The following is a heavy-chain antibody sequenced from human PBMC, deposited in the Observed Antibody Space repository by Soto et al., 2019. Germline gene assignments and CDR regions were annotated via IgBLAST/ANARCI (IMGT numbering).Heavy chain of an antibody. Sequence: SETLSLTCTVSDDSISNNDYYGGWIRQPPGQGLEWIASINHRGTTYYNPSLKSRVTISVDTSKNQFSLKLNSMTAADTAVYYCARHNYGSGSTYFDYWGQGTLVT. J-gene: IGHJ4*02. CDR3: ARHNYGSGSTYFDY. CDR1: DDSISNNDYY. V-gene: IGHV4-39*01. CDR2: INHRGTT. D-gene: IGHD3-10*01.